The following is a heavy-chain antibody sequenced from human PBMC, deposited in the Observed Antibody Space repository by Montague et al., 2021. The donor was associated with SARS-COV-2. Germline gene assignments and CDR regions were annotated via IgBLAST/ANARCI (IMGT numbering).Heavy chain of an antibody. CDR3: AHRLPAVAAFDY. V-gene: IGHV2-5*02. J-gene: IGHJ4*01. CDR1: GFSLSTRTVG. Sequence: PALVKPTQTLTLTCTFSGFSLSTRTVGVGWIRQPPGKALEWLALIYWDDDKRYSPSLKSRLTITKVTSKNQVVLTMTNMDPVDTATYYCAHRLPAVAAFDYWGHGTLVTVSS. D-gene: IGHD6-6*01. CDR2: IYWDDDK.